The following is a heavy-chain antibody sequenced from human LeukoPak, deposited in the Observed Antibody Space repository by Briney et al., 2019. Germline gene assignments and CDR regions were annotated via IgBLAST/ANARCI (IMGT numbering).Heavy chain of an antibody. CDR3: ASRSSDYVAFDI. CDR2: ISAYNGNT. Sequence: ASVKVFCKASGYTFTSYGISWVRQAPGQGLEWMGWISAYNGNTNYAQKLQGRVTMTTDTSTSTAYMELRSLRSDDTAVYYCASRSSDYVAFDIWGQGTMVTVSS. CDR1: GYTFTSYG. V-gene: IGHV1-18*01. J-gene: IGHJ3*02. D-gene: IGHD4-17*01.